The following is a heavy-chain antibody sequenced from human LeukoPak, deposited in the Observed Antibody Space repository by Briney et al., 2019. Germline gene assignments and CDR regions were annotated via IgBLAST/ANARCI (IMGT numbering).Heavy chain of an antibody. V-gene: IGHV4-4*07. CDR1: GGSISSYY. J-gene: IGHJ4*02. Sequence: PSETLSLTCTVSGGSISSYYWSWIRQPAGKGLEWIGRIYTSGSTNYNPSLKSRVTMSVDTSKNQFSLKLSPVTAADTAVYYCASWSSSWGLFDYWGQGTLVTVSS. CDR2: IYTSGST. D-gene: IGHD6-13*01. CDR3: ASWSSSWGLFDY.